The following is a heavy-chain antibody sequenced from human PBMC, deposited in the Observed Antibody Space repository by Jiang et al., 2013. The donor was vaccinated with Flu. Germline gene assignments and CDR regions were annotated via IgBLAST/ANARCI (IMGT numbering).Heavy chain of an antibody. V-gene: IGHV3-30*01. Sequence: QLLESGGGVVQPGRSLRLSCAASGFTFSSYAMHWVRQAPGKGLEWVAVISYDGSNKYYADSVKGRFTISRDNSKNTLYLQMNSLRAEDTAVYYCARGLHYYDSSGYSQHFDYWGQGTLVTVSS. CDR2: ISYDGSNK. CDR1: GFTFSSYA. D-gene: IGHD3-22*01. CDR3: ARGLHYYDSSGYSQHFDY. J-gene: IGHJ4*02.